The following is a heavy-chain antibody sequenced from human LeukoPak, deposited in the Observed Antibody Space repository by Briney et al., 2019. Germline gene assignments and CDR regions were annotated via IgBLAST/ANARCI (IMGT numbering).Heavy chain of an antibody. CDR1: GFTFSSYS. J-gene: IGHJ3*02. D-gene: IGHD2-21*01. Sequence: GGPLRLSCAASGFTFSSYSMHWVRQALGKGLEYVSAIGTDGYNTYYADSVKGRFTIFRDNSKNTLYLQMGSLRAEDMAVYYCARVGDEDAFDIWGQGTMVTASS. CDR3: ARVGDEDAFDI. V-gene: IGHV3-64*02. CDR2: IGTDGYNT.